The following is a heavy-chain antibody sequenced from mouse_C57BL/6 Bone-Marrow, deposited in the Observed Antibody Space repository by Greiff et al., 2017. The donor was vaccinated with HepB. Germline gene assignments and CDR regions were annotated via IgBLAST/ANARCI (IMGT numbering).Heavy chain of an antibody. CDR1: GYAFSSSW. V-gene: IGHV1-82*01. D-gene: IGHD1-1*01. J-gene: IGHJ2*01. CDR3: ARWGFTTVVAIDY. Sequence: QVQLQQSGPELVKPGASVKISCKASGYAFSSSWMNWVKQRPGKGLEWIGRIYPGDGDTNYNGKFKGKATLTADKSSSTAYMQLSSLTSEDSAVYFCARWGFTTVVAIDYWGQGTTLTVSS. CDR2: IYPGDGDT.